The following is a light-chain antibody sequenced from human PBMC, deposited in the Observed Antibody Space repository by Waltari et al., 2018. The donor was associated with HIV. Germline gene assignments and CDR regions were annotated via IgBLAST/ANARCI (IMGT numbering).Light chain of an antibody. Sequence: IVMTQSPDALAVALGERAPITCKSRQSLLYSSNNKNYLAWYQQRPGEPPKLLIYWASTREAGVPDRFTGSGSGTDFTLTISSLKSDDVAVYYCQQYYGDSFTFGQGTKLEIK. CDR1: QSLLYSSNNKNY. V-gene: IGKV4-1*01. CDR3: QQYYGDSFT. CDR2: WAS. J-gene: IGKJ2*01.